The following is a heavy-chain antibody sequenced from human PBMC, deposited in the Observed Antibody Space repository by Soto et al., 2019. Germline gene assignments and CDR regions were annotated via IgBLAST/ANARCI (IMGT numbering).Heavy chain of an antibody. Sequence: SETLSLTCTVSGGSISSGDYYWSWIRHPPGKGLEWIGYIYYSGSTYYNPSLKSRVTISVDTSKNQFSLKLSSVTAADTAVYYCARAKRDSSGYYFGYNWFDPWGQGTLVTVSS. CDR2: IYYSGST. D-gene: IGHD3-22*01. CDR1: GGSISSGDYY. CDR3: ARAKRDSSGYYFGYNWFDP. J-gene: IGHJ5*02. V-gene: IGHV4-30-4*01.